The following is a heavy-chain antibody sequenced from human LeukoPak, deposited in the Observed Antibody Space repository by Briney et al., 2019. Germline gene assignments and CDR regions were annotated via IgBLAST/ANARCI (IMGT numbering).Heavy chain of an antibody. D-gene: IGHD3-10*01. J-gene: IGHJ4*02. CDR2: ISGHGVRT. Sequence: GVSLRLSCSASGFTFSSYAMHWVREAPGKGLEYVSAISGHGVRTYYANSVKGRFTISRDNSKNTVSLQMGSLRAEDMAVYYCARDLSGGGLDFWGQGTLVTVSS. V-gene: IGHV3-64*01. CDR3: ARDLSGGGLDF. CDR1: GFTFSSYA.